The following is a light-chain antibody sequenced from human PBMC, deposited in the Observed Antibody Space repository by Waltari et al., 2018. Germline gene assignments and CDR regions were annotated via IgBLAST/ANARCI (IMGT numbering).Light chain of an antibody. V-gene: IGLV2-18*02. Sequence: YQQPPGYSPKLVVYEGNDRSSGVPDRFSGSTSGNAASLTISGLQAEDEADYYCESYTGSTPWVFGGGTKLTVL. CDR2: EGN. J-gene: IGLJ3*02. CDR3: ESYTGSTPWV.